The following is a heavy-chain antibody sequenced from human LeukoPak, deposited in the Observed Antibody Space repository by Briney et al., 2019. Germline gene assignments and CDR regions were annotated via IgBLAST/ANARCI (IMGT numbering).Heavy chain of an antibody. J-gene: IGHJ4*02. CDR3: AKGGHDFNPFYW. V-gene: IGHV3-23*01. D-gene: IGHD2-21*02. CDR1: GFIFTTDA. Sequence: PGGSLRLSCAASGFIFTTDAMGWVRQAPGKGLEWVSSIKGGGGDPFYADSVKGRFTISRDNSKNTLFLQLNSLRAEDTAVYYCAKGGHDFNPFYWWGQGTLVTVSS. CDR2: IKGGGGDP.